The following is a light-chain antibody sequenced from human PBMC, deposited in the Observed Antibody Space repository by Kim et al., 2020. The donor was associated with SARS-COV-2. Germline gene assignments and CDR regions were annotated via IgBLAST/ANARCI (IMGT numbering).Light chain of an antibody. CDR3: QQYTSYSIT. J-gene: IGKJ5*01. CDR2: DAS. Sequence: DIQMTQSPSILSASVGDRVTITCRASQSINNWVAWYQQKPGKAPNLLISDASSLKSGVPSGFSGSGSGTVFTLTISSLQPDDFATYYCQQYTSYSITFGQGTRLEIK. CDR1: QSINNW. V-gene: IGKV1-5*01.